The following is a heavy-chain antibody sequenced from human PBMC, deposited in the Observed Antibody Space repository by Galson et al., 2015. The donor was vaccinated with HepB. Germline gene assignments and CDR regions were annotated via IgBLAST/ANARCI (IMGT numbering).Heavy chain of an antibody. CDR3: ARNPNIVATNDWYFDL. Sequence: SVKVSCKASGGTFSSYPISWVRQAPGQGLEWMGGIIPIFGTANYAQKFQGRVTITADESTSTAYMELSSLRSEDTAVYYCARNPNIVATNDWYFDLWGRGTLVTVSS. V-gene: IGHV1-69*13. D-gene: IGHD5-12*01. CDR1: GGTFSSYP. CDR2: IIPIFGTA. J-gene: IGHJ2*01.